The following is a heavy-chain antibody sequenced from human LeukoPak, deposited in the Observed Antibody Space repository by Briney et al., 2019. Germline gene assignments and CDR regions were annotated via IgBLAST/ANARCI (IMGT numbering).Heavy chain of an antibody. CDR3: ASDRFYFGV. CDR2: IKIDGTEK. Sequence: GGSLRLSCAASGFTFSSYWMHWVLQAPGKGLEWVANIKIDGTEKYYVDSVKGRFTISRDNAKNSLYLQMNSLRAEDTAVYYCASDRFYFGVWGQGTLVTVSS. CDR1: GFTFSSYW. J-gene: IGHJ4*02. V-gene: IGHV3-7*05. D-gene: IGHD3-16*01.